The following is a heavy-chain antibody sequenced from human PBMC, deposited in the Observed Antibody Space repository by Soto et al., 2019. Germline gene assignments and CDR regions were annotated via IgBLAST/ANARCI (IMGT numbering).Heavy chain of an antibody. D-gene: IGHD3-22*01. Sequence: QLQLQESGSGLVKPSQTLSLTCAVSGGSISSGGYSWSWIRQPPGKGLEWFGYIYHSGSTYYNPYLKSRVTTSVDRSKNQFSLKLSSVTAADTAVYYCARGVSYYDSSGYYADYYYGMDVWGQGTTVTVSS. CDR2: IYHSGST. CDR1: GGSISSGGYS. J-gene: IGHJ6*02. CDR3: ARGVSYYDSSGYYADYYYGMDV. V-gene: IGHV4-30-2*01.